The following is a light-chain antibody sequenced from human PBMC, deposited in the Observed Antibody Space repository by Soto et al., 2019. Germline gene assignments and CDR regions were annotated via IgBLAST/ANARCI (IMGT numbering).Light chain of an antibody. J-gene: IGLJ1*01. CDR2: DVS. CDR1: SSDVGGYNY. V-gene: IGLV2-14*01. CDR3: TSYTSSSTLV. Sequence: QSVLTQPASVSGSPGQSITISCTGTSSDVGGYNYVSWYQQHPGKAPKLMIYDVSNRPSGVSNRFSGSKSGNTASLTISGLQAEDEADYYRTSYTSSSTLVFGTGPRSPS.